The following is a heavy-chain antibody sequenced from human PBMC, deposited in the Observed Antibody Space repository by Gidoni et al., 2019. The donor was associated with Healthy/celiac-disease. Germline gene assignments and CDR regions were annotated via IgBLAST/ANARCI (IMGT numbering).Heavy chain of an antibody. CDR2: IYYSGGT. V-gene: IGHV4-59*01. J-gene: IGHJ6*02. CDR3: ARESLTLARGYYYYYGMDV. CDR1: GGSISSYY. D-gene: IGHD3-10*01. Sequence: QVQLQESGPGLVKPSETLSLTCPVSGGSISSYYWSWIRQPPGKGLEWIGYIYYSGGTNYNPSLKSRVTISVDTSKTQFSLKLSSVTAADTAVYYCARESLTLARGYYYYYGMDVWGQGTTVTVSS.